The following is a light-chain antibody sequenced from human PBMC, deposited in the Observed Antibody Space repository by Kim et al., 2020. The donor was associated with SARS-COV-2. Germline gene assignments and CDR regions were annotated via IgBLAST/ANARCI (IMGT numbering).Light chain of an antibody. J-gene: IGLJ3*02. CDR3: AAWDSSLDAWV. CDR2: RNT. CDR1: SNSVGDEG. V-gene: IGLV10-54*01. Sequence: QTATRTCTGHSNSVGDEGAAWLQQHPGHPPKRLSHRNTSRPSGISGRLSASRSENAASLTITGRQPEDEADYCCAAWDSSLDAWVFGGGTQLTVL.